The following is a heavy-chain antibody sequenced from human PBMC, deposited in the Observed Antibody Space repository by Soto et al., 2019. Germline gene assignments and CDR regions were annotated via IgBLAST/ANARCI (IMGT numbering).Heavy chain of an antibody. CDR1: RGTFNTYA. J-gene: IGHJ4*02. CDR2: ISPMFGAA. CDR3: AREVQVHTPAFVY. V-gene: IGHV1-69*19. D-gene: IGHD3-10*01. Sequence: QVQLVQSGAEMKKPGSSVKVSCQSSRGTFNTYAMNWVRQAPGQGPEWMGDISPMFGAANYAPKFQGRVTITADESTGTSYMQLSSLTSEDTALYFCAREVQVHTPAFVYWGQRTLVTVSS.